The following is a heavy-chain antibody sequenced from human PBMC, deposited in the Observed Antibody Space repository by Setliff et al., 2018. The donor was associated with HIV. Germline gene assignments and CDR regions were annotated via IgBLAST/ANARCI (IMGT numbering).Heavy chain of an antibody. V-gene: IGHV3-48*03. J-gene: IGHJ1*01. Sequence: GGSLRLSCAASGFTFSNYEMNWVRQAPGKGLEWVSYISSSGTTIYYADSVKGRFTISRDNAKNSLYLQMNSLRAEDTAVYYCARPNYYDSSGIIITPFPQYFQHWGQGTLVTVSS. D-gene: IGHD3-22*01. CDR1: GFTFSNYE. CDR2: ISSSGTTI. CDR3: ARPNYYDSSGIIITPFPQYFQH.